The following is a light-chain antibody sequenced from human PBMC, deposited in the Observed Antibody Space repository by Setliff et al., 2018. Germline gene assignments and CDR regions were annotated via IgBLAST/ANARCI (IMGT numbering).Light chain of an antibody. CDR2: DVN. CDR1: SIDVGGYSY. CDR3: SSYTGSNTFV. J-gene: IGLJ1*01. Sequence: SVLTQPPSASGSPGQSITISCAGPSIDVGGYSYVSWYQQRPGEVPQLIIYDVNKRPSGVPDRSSGSKSGNTASLTVSGLQLEDEADYYCSSYTGSNTFVFGTGTKV. V-gene: IGLV2-8*01.